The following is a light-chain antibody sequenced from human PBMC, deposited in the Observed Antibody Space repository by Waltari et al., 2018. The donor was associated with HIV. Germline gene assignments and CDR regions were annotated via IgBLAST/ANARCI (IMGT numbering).Light chain of an antibody. CDR2: DAN. CDR1: SGPVTSGHH. CDR3: LLSYSGARPAI. V-gene: IGLV7-46*01. Sequence: QAVVTQEPALTVSPGGTVTLTCGPSSGPVTSGHHPHWFQQKPGQAPRALIYDANNRQSWTPARFSGSLLGGKAALTLSDAQPEDEADYFCLLSYSGARPAIFGGGTKLSVL. J-gene: IGLJ2*01.